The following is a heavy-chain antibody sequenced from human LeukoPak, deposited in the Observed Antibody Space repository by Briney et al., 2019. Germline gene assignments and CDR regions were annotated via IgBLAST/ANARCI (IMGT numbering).Heavy chain of an antibody. CDR2: FHPEDGET. D-gene: IGHD1-26*01. Sequence: ASVKVSCKVSGYTLTELSMHWVRQAPGKGLEWMGGFHPEDGETIYAQKLQGRVTMTTDTSTRTAYMDLRSLRSDDTAVYYCAIRTGTYPYYFDYWGQGTLVTVSS. CDR3: AIRTGTYPYYFDY. J-gene: IGHJ4*02. CDR1: GYTLTELS. V-gene: IGHV1-24*01.